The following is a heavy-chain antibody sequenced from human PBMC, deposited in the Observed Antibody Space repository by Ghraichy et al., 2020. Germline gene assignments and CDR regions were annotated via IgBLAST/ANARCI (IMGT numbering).Heavy chain of an antibody. CDR2: VKSDASMI. Sequence: GGSLRLSCAASGFTFSRHWMHWVRQVPGKGLVWVSRVKSDASMIHHADAVKGRFTISRDNAKNMLYLQMSSLRAEDTAVYYCAREAYYGLDVWGQGTTVTVSS. CDR3: AREAYYGLDV. CDR1: GFTFSRHW. V-gene: IGHV3-74*01. J-gene: IGHJ6*02.